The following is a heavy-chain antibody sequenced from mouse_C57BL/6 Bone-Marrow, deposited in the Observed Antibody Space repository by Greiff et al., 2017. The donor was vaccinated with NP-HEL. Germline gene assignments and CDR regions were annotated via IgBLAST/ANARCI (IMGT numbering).Heavy chain of an antibody. J-gene: IGHJ2*01. V-gene: IGHV6-3*01. Sequence: EVMLVESGGGLVQPGGSMKLSCVASGFTFSNYWMNWVRQSPEKGLEWVAQIRLKSDNYATHYAESVKGRFTISRDDSKSSVYLQMNNLRAEDTGIYYCTGFYYGNPDYFDYWGQGTTLTVSS. CDR2: IRLKSDNYAT. CDR1: GFTFSNYW. D-gene: IGHD2-1*01. CDR3: TGFYYGNPDYFDY.